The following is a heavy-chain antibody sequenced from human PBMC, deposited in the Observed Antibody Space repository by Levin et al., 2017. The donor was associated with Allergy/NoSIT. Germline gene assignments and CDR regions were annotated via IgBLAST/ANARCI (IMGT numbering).Heavy chain of an antibody. CDR1: GFTVSSNY. D-gene: IGHD2-2*01. Sequence: GGSLRLSCAASGFTVSSNYMSWVRQAPGKGLEWVSVIYSGGSTYYADSVKGRFTISRDNSKNTLYLQMNSLRVEDTAVYYCAREFGRASCPCHMDVWGKGTTVTVSS. J-gene: IGHJ6*03. CDR3: AREFGRASCPCHMDV. V-gene: IGHV3-66*01. CDR2: IYSGGST.